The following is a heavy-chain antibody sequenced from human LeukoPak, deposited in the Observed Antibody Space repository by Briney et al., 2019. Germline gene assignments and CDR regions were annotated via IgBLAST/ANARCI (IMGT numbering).Heavy chain of an antibody. V-gene: IGHV3-30-3*01. CDR1: GFTFSSYA. J-gene: IGHJ4*02. D-gene: IGHD3-9*01. CDR2: ISYDGSNK. Sequence: GGSLRLSCAASGFTFSSYAMHWVRQAPGKGLEWVAVISYDGSNKYYADSVKGRFTISRDNSKNTLYLQMNSLRAEDTAVYYCARKKGVLRYFDWLLTLDYWGQGTLVTVSS. CDR3: ARKKGVLRYFDWLLTLDY.